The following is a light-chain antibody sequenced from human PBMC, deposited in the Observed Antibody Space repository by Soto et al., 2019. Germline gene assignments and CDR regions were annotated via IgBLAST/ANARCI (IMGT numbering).Light chain of an antibody. CDR2: GAS. V-gene: IGKV3-15*01. CDR1: QSVSSN. J-gene: IGKJ4*01. CDR3: QQAWLT. Sequence: EIVMTQSPATLSVSPGERATLSCRASQSVSSNLAWYQQKPGQAPRLLIYGASTRATGIPARFSGSGSGTEFTLTISSLQSEDFAVYYCQQAWLTFGGGTKVEIK.